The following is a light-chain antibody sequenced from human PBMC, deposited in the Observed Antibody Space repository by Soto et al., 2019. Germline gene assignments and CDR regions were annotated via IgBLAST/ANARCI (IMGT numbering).Light chain of an antibody. CDR2: AGS. V-gene: IGKV3D-15*01. CDR1: QSISIN. J-gene: IGKJ1*01. CDR3: QQFRNWPWT. Sequence: EIVLTQSPGTLSVSPGDRVTLSCRASQSISINLAWYQHKPGQAPRLLIHAGSTRATGIPARISGSGSGTELTITISSLQSEDFEVYYCQQFRNWPWTFGQGTKVDI.